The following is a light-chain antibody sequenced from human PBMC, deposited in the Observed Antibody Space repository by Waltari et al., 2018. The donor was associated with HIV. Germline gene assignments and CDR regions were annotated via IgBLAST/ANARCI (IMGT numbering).Light chain of an antibody. J-gene: IGLJ3*02. CDR3: QVWDSTSDHLWV. V-gene: IGLV3-21*02. CDR2: DDS. Sequence: SYVLTQSPSVSVAPGQTARITCWGNTIGTKSVHWYRQKPGQAPVLVVYDDSDRPSGIPERFAGSNSGNAATLTISKVEVCDEADYFCQVWDSTSDHLWVFGGGSRLTVL. CDR1: TIGTKS.